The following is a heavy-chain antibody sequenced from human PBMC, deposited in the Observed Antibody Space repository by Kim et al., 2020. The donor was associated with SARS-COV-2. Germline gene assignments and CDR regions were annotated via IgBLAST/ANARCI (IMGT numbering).Heavy chain of an antibody. CDR3: ARGGNNIVVVPAASVHYYYGMDV. CDR1: GGSISSGGYY. CDR2: IYYSGST. J-gene: IGHJ6*02. Sequence: SETLSLTCTVSGGSISSGGYYWSWIRQHPGKGLEWIGYIYYSGSTYYNPSLKSRVTISVDTSKNQFSLKLSSVTAADTAVYYCARGGNNIVVVPAASVHYYYGMDVWGRGTTVTVSS. D-gene: IGHD2-2*01. V-gene: IGHV4-31*03.